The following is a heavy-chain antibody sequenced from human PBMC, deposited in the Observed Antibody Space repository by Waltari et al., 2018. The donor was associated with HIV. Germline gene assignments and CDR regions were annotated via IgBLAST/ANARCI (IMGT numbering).Heavy chain of an antibody. D-gene: IGHD3-16*01. Sequence: QVHLVESGGGVVKYGGSLRLSCSASGFIFGAYYMSWIRQAQGKGLEWLSYISNSGSIMYYGDSVKGRFTISRDNAKKSLYLQMNSLTLDDTAVYYCAREATGGSRFDYWGQGILVTVSS. J-gene: IGHJ4*02. V-gene: IGHV3-11*01. CDR1: GFIFGAYY. CDR3: AREATGGSRFDY. CDR2: ISNSGSIM.